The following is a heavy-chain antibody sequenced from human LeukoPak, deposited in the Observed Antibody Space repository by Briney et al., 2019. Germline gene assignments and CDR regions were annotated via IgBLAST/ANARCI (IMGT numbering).Heavy chain of an antibody. CDR3: VRASSTRYNWFDP. D-gene: IGHD2-2*01. V-gene: IGHV1-3*01. CDR1: GYTFTSYA. CDR2: INAGNGNT. Sequence: ASVKVSCKASGYTFTSYAMHWVRQAPGQRLEWMGWINAGNGNTKYSQEFQGRVTITRDTSASTAYMELSSLRSEDTAVYYCVRASSTRYNWFDPWGQGTLVTVSS. J-gene: IGHJ5*02.